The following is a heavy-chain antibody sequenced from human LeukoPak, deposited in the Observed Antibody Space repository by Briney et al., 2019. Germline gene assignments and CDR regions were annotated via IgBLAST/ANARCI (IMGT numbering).Heavy chain of an antibody. CDR2: IYYSGST. Sequence: SETLSLTCTVSGGSISSSSYYWGWIRQPPGKGLEWIGSIYYSGSTYYNPSLKSRVTISVDTSKNQFSLKLSSVTAADTAVYYCASRCSSTSCYFDYWAREPWSPSPQ. V-gene: IGHV4-39*01. D-gene: IGHD2-2*01. CDR1: GGSISSSSYY. J-gene: IGHJ4*02. CDR3: ASRCSSTSCYFDY.